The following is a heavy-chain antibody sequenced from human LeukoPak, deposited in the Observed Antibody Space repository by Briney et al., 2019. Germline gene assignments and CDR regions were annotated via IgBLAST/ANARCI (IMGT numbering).Heavy chain of an antibody. CDR1: GGPISSSF. CDR2: IYYSGST. V-gene: IGHV4-59*01. J-gene: IGHJ4*02. D-gene: IGHD1-26*01. Sequence: PSETLSLTCTVSGGPISSSFWSWIRQPPGKGLEWIGYIYYSGSTNYNPSLKSRVTILVDTSKNQFSLKVSSVTAADTAVYYCARGQYSGSCFDNWGQGSLVTVSS. CDR3: ARGQYSGSCFDN.